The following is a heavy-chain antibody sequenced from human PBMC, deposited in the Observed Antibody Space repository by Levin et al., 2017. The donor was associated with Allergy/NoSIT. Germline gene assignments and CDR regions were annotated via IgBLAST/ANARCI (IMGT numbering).Heavy chain of an antibody. CDR3: VRGGTNFDS. D-gene: IGHD1-7*01. CDR2: INQDGNDK. J-gene: IGHJ4*02. V-gene: IGHV3-7*01. CDR1: GFIFRNTW. Sequence: GGSLRLSCAGSGFIFRNTWMSWIRQAPGKGLEWVANINQDGNDKYYVDSVKGRFTISRDNAQSSLLLQMNSLRTEDTAVYYCVRGGTNFDSWGQGTLVTVS.